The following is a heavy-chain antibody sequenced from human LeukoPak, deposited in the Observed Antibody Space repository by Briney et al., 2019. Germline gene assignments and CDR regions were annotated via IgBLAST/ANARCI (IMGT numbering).Heavy chain of an antibody. CDR2: INPNSGGT. J-gene: IGHJ6*02. CDR1: GYTFTGYY. V-gene: IGHV1-2*02. Sequence: GASVKVSCKASGYTFTGYYMHWVRQAPGQGLEWMGWINPNSGGTNYAQKFQGRVTMTRDTSISTAYMELSRLTSHDTAVYFCARDPHSSTYYYAMDVWGQGTTVTVSS. D-gene: IGHD3-22*01. CDR3: ARDPHSSTYYYAMDV.